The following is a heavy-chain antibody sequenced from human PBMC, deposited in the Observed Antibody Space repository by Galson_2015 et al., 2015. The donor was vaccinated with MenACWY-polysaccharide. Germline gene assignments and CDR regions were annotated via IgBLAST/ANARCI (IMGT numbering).Heavy chain of an antibody. D-gene: IGHD2-15*01. J-gene: IGHJ5*02. CDR2: MNPNSGNT. Sequence: SVKVSCKASGYTFTSYDINWVRQATGQGLEWMGWMNPNSGNTGYAQKFQGRVTMTRNTSISTAYMELSSLRSEDTAVYYCARGRRGYCSGGSCYVWFDPWGQGTLVTVSS. CDR1: GYTFTSYD. V-gene: IGHV1-8*01. CDR3: ARGRRGYCSGGSCYVWFDP.